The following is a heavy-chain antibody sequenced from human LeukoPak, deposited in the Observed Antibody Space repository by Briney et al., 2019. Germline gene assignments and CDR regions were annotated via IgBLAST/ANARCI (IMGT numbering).Heavy chain of an antibody. Sequence: PGGSLRLSCVASGFTFSYSWMHWIRQAPGKGLEWVSQMSGDGSRIAYAAPVKRRYTISRDNAKNTFYLQVNSLGADNTVMYYCAGALRPDLYNWLDPWGQGTLVIVSS. CDR3: AGALRPDLYNWLDP. V-gene: IGHV3-74*01. J-gene: IGHJ5*02. CDR1: GFTFSYSW. CDR2: MSGDGSRI.